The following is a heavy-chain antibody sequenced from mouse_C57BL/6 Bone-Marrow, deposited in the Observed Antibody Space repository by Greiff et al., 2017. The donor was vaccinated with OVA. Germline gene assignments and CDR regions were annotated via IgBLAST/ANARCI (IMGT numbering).Heavy chain of an antibody. CDR1: GFTLSDYG. CDR2: ISNLAYSI. D-gene: IGHD2-3*01. V-gene: IGHV5-15*04. J-gene: IGHJ3*01. CDR3: ARSYDGYYTFAY. Sequence: EVKLVESGGGLVQPGGSLKLSCAASGFTLSDYGMAWVRQAPRKGPEWVAFISNLAYSIYYADTVTGRFTISRENAKNTLYLEMSSLRSEDTAMYYCARSYDGYYTFAYWGQGTLVTVSA.